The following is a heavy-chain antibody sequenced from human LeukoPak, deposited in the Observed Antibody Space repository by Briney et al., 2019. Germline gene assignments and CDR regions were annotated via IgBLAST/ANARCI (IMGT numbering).Heavy chain of an antibody. V-gene: IGHV4-30-2*01. Sequence: PSETLSLTCTVSGGSISSGGYYWSWIRQPPGKGLEWIGYIYHSGSTYYNPSLKSRVTISVDRSKNQFSLKLSSVTAADTAVYYCARDELERDAFDIWGQGTMVTVSS. D-gene: IGHD1-1*01. CDR2: IYHSGST. CDR1: GGSISSGGYY. J-gene: IGHJ3*02. CDR3: ARDELERDAFDI.